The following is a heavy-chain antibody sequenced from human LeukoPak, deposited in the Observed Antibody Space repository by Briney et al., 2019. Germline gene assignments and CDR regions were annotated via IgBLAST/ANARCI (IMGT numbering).Heavy chain of an antibody. CDR3: ARVGNIAAAGPDY. CDR2: IYYSGST. Sequence: PSQTLFLTCTVSGGSISSGDYYWSWIRQPPGKGLEWIGYIYYSGSTYYNPSLKSRVTISVDTSKNQFSLKLSSVTAADTAVYYCARVGNIAAAGPDYWGQGTLVTVSS. J-gene: IGHJ4*02. V-gene: IGHV4-30-4*01. CDR1: GGSISSGDYY. D-gene: IGHD6-13*01.